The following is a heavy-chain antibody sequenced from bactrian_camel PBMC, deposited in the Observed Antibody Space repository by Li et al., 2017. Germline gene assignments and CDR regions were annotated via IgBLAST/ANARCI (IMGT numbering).Heavy chain of an antibody. CDR2: IGRFGNT. V-gene: IGHV3S53*01. J-gene: IGHJ7*01. CDR1: GVTYG. Sequence: HVQLVESGGGAVQPGLSLRLSCVTSGVTYGMDMFRPAPGKEREGVASIGRFGNTKYADSVKGRFTISRDTAKNTMSLHMNSLTPDDSAMYYCAADFRTA.